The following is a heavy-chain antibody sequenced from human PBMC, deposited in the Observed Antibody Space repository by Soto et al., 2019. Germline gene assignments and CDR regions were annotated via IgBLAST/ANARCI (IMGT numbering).Heavy chain of an antibody. CDR1: GFTFSSYS. J-gene: IGHJ6*02. CDR2: ISSSSSTI. D-gene: IGHD5-12*01. Sequence: EVQLVESGGGLVQPGGSLRLSCAASGFTFSSYSMNWVRQAPGKGLEWVSYISSSSSTIYYADSVKGRFTISRDNAKNSLYLQMNSLRDEDTAVYYCARDDSGYDGYGMDVCGQGTTVTVSS. CDR3: ARDDSGYDGYGMDV. V-gene: IGHV3-48*02.